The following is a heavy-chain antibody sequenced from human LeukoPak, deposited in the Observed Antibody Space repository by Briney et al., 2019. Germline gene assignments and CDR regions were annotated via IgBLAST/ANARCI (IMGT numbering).Heavy chain of an antibody. CDR3: ARVESSRFYYYYYMDV. V-gene: IGHV3-21*06. J-gene: IGHJ6*03. CDR1: GFTFNTYS. D-gene: IGHD6-13*01. Sequence: GGSLRLSCEASGFTFNTYSMNWARQAPGKGLEWVSSIDSSGGYMFYADSVKGRFIISRDNAKDSLYLQMNILRAEDTAVYYCARVESSRFYYYYYMDVWGKGTTVTVSS. CDR2: IDSSGGYM.